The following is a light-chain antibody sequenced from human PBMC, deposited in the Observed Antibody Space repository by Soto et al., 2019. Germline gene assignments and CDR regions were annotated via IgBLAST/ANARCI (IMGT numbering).Light chain of an antibody. CDR1: QRISSN. CDR3: QHYNNWPPWT. J-gene: IGKJ1*01. CDR2: GAS. Sequence: ELVVTQSPATLSVSPGERATLSCRSSQRISSNLAWYQQRPGQAPRLLIYGASTRAPGIPARFSGSGSETEFTLTISSLQSEDFAVYYCQHYNNWPPWTFGQGSKV. V-gene: IGKV3-15*01.